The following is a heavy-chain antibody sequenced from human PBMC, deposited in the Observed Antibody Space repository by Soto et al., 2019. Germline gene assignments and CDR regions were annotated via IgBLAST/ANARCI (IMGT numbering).Heavy chain of an antibody. V-gene: IGHV3-7*01. CDR3: AREARAGRWLQSYDAFDI. D-gene: IGHD3-10*01. CDR2: IKQDGSEK. J-gene: IGHJ3*02. Sequence: GGSLRLSCAASGFTFSSDCMSWVRQAPGKGLEWVANIKQDGSEKYYVDSVKGRFTISRDNAKNSLYLQMNSLRAEDTAVYYCAREARAGRWLQSYDAFDIRGQGTMVTVSS. CDR1: GFTFSSDC.